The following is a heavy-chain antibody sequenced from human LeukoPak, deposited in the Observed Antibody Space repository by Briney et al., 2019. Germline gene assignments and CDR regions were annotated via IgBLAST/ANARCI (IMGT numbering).Heavy chain of an antibody. J-gene: IGHJ5*02. V-gene: IGHV3-48*03. CDR2: ISGSGSVI. Sequence: GGSLRLSCAASGFTFSSYEMNWVRQAPGKGLEWVSYISGSGSVIHYADSVKGRFTISRDNAKNSLYLQMSSLRAEDTAVYYCARDRASRDWFDPWGQGTLVTVSS. CDR3: ARDRASRDWFDP. CDR1: GFTFSSYE.